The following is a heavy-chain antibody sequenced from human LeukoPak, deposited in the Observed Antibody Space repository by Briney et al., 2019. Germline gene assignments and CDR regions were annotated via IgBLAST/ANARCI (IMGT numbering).Heavy chain of an antibody. CDR1: GGSFSGYY. CDR2: INHSGST. CDR3: AGSSVPAAPFDP. J-gene: IGHJ5*02. D-gene: IGHD2-2*01. V-gene: IGHV4-34*01. Sequence: SETLSLTCAVYGGSFSGYYWSWIRQPPGKGLEWIGEINHSGSTNYNPSLKSRVTISVDTSKNQFSLKLSSVTAADTAVYHCAGSSVPAAPFDPWGQGTLVTVSS.